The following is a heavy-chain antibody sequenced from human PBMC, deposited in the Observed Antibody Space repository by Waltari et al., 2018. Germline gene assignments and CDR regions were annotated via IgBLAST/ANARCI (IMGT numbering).Heavy chain of an antibody. CDR3: ARLLIEIGYSSGWQAGFDY. Sequence: QVQLQESGPGLVKPSETLSLTCTVSGGSISSYYWSWIRQHPGKGLEWIGYIYYSGSTNYNPSLKSRVTISVDTSKNQFSLKLSSVTAADTAVYYCARLLIEIGYSSGWQAGFDYWGQGTLVTVSS. D-gene: IGHD6-19*01. J-gene: IGHJ4*02. V-gene: IGHV4-59*08. CDR1: GGSISSYY. CDR2: IYYSGST.